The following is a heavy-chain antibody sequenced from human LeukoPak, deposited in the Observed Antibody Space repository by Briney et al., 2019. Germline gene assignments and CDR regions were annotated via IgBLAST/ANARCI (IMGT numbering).Heavy chain of an antibody. D-gene: IGHD6-19*01. V-gene: IGHV3-23*01. CDR1: GFTFSSYA. J-gene: IGHJ4*02. CDR2: ISGSGGST. Sequence: GGSLRLSCAASGFTFSSYAMSWVRQAPGKGLEWVSAISGSGGSTYYAESVKGRFTISRDNSKNTLYLQMNSPRAEDTAVYYCAKGRPEKAVAVGGSSFIFHYWGQGTVVIVSS. CDR3: AKGRPEKAVAVGGSSFIFHY.